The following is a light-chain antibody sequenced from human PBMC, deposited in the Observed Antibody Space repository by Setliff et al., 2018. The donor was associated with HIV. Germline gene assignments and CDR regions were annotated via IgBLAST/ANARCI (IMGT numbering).Light chain of an antibody. J-gene: IGLJ3*02. CDR2: EVT. V-gene: IGLV2-14*01. CDR1: SSDVGKYNY. CDR3: TSYSTNTIPV. Sequence: QSALTQPASVSGSPGQSITISCTGTSSDVGKYNYVSWYQQHPGKAPILVIYEVTNRPSGVSNRFSGSKSGNTASLTISGLQAEDEADYYCTSYSTNTIPVFGGGTKVTVL.